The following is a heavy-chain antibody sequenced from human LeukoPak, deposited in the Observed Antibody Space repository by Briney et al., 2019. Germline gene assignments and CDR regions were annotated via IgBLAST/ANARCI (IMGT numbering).Heavy chain of an antibody. CDR3: AKDRLSTPTAPRFDP. CDR1: GFTFSSYT. J-gene: IGHJ5*02. CDR2: ISGGGGST. Sequence: GGSLRLSCAASGFTFSSYTMSWVRQAPGKGLEWVSVISGGGGSTSYADSVKGRFTISRDNSKNTLYLQMNSLRAEDAALYYCAKDRLSTPTAPRFDPWGQGTQVTVSS. V-gene: IGHV3-23*01. D-gene: IGHD4-23*01.